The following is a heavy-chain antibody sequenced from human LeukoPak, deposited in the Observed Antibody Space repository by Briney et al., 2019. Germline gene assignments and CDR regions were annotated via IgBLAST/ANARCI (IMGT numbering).Heavy chain of an antibody. D-gene: IGHD3-22*01. CDR1: GFTLSSYA. J-gene: IGHJ4*02. CDR3: ARDKDSSGYYFDY. V-gene: IGHV3-30-3*01. CDR2: ISYDGSNK. Sequence: PGGSLTLSCAASGFTLSSYAMHRVRQAPGKGLEWVAVISYDGSNKYYADSVKGRFTISRDNSKNTLYLQMNSLRAEDTAVYYCARDKDSSGYYFDYWGQGTLVTVSS.